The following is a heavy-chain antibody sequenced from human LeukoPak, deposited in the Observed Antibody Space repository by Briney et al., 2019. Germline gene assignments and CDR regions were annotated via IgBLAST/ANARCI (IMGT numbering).Heavy chain of an antibody. V-gene: IGHV3-11*01. J-gene: IGHJ4*02. CDR3: ARGIGY. Sequence: GGSLRLSCAASGFTITDHHMDWVRQAPGKGLEWVSAISAGGGSTYYADSVKGRFTISRDNAKNSLYLQMNSLRAEDTAVYYCARGIGYWGQGTLVTVSS. D-gene: IGHD3-16*02. CDR2: ISAGGGST. CDR1: GFTITDHH.